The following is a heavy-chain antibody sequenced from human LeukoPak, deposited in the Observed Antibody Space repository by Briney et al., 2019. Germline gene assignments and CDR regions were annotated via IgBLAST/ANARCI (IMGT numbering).Heavy chain of an antibody. Sequence: GGSLRLSCAASGFSFSNYWMHWVRQAPGKGLVWVSRISSDGSDTIYADSVKGRFTISRDNSKNTLYLQLNSLRAEDTAVYYCARQHCSGGDCYFFDWGQGTLVTVSS. CDR2: ISSDGSDT. V-gene: IGHV3-74*01. D-gene: IGHD2-15*01. CDR1: GFSFSNYW. J-gene: IGHJ4*02. CDR3: ARQHCSGGDCYFFD.